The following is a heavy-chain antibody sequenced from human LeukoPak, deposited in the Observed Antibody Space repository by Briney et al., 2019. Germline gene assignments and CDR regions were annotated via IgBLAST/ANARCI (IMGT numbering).Heavy chain of an antibody. CDR2: IYSGGST. CDR1: GFTVSSNY. V-gene: IGHV3-53*01. J-gene: IGHJ4*02. CDR3: ARENTAVAAHYFDY. Sequence: PGGSLRLSCAASGFTVSSNYMSWVRQAPGKGLEWVSVIYSGGSTYYADSVKGRFTISRDNSKNTLYLQMNSLRAEDTAVYYCARENTAVAAHYFDYWGQGTLVTVSS. D-gene: IGHD6-19*01.